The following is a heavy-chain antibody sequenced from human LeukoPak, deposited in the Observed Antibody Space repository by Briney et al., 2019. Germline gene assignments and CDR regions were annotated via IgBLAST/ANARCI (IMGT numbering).Heavy chain of an antibody. V-gene: IGHV4-34*01. Sequence: SETLSLTCAVYGGSFSNYYWSWVRPPPGKGLEWIGEINDSGRTNYNPSLMSRVTVSVDTSKNQFSLRLTSVTATDTAVYYCARRWNYGRNYYIDVWGNGATVSVSS. CDR2: INDSGRT. J-gene: IGHJ6*03. D-gene: IGHD1-7*01. CDR3: ARRWNYGRNYYIDV. CDR1: GGSFSNYY.